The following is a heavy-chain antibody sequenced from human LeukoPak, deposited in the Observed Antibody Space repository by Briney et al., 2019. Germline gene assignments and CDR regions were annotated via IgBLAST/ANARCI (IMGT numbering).Heavy chain of an antibody. CDR1: GFTFSSYW. CDR2: INSDGSTT. Sequence: GSLRLSCAASGFTFSSYWMHWVRQAPGKGLVWVSRINSDGSTTSYADSVKGRFTISRDNAKNTLYLQMNSLRAEDTAVYYCARRGAPRVAFDIWGQGTMVTVSS. D-gene: IGHD1-26*01. J-gene: IGHJ3*02. CDR3: ARRGAPRVAFDI. V-gene: IGHV3-74*01.